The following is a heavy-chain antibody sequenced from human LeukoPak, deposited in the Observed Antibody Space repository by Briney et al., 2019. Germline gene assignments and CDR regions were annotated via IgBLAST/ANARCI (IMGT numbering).Heavy chain of an antibody. V-gene: IGHV3-30*18. CDR3: AKDKGIDFWSGYYLFDY. Sequence: GGSLRLSCAASGFTFSSYGMHWVRQAPGKGLEWVAVISYDGSNKYYADSVKGRFTISRDNSKNTLYLQMNSLRAEDTAVYYCAKDKGIDFWSGYYLFDYWGQGTLVTVSS. J-gene: IGHJ4*02. D-gene: IGHD3-3*01. CDR1: GFTFSSYG. CDR2: ISYDGSNK.